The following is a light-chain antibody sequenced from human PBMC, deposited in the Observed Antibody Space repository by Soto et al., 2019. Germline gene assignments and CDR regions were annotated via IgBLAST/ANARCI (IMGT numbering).Light chain of an antibody. CDR2: GAS. Sequence: EVVMTQSPATLSVSPGERATLSCRASQSVGDRLAWYQQKPGQPPRLLIYGASTRATGIPVRFSGSGSETEFTLTISSLQSEDFAVYYCQQHISWPLTFGGGTKVEI. J-gene: IGKJ4*01. CDR1: QSVGDR. V-gene: IGKV3-15*01. CDR3: QQHISWPLT.